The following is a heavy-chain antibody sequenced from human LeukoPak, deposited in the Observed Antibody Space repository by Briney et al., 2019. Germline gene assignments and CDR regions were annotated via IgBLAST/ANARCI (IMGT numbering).Heavy chain of an antibody. D-gene: IGHD1-14*01. CDR1: GGSFSGYC. CDR3: ARGRMLPYFDY. CDR2: INHSGST. J-gene: IGHJ4*02. V-gene: IGHV4-34*01. Sequence: SETLSLTCAVYGGSFSGYCWSWIRQPPGKGLEWIGEINHSGSTNYNPSLKSRVTISVDTSKNQFSLKLSSVTAADTAVYYCARGRMLPYFDYWGQGTLVTVSS.